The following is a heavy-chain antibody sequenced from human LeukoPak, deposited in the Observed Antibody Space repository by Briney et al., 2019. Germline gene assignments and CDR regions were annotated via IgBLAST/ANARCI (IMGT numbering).Heavy chain of an antibody. J-gene: IGHJ6*02. CDR2: ISAYNGDT. D-gene: IGHD6-19*01. Sequence: ASVKVSCKASGYTFTSYGISWVRQAPGQGLEWMGWISAYNGDTNYVQKLQGRVTMTTDTSASTAYMELRSLRSDDTAVYYCARDHSSGWGYYYYGMDVWGQGTTVTVSS. CDR3: ARDHSSGWGYYYYGMDV. CDR1: GYTFTSYG. V-gene: IGHV1-18*01.